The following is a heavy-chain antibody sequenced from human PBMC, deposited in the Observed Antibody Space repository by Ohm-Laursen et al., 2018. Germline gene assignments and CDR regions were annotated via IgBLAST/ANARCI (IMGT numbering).Heavy chain of an antibody. CDR2: ISYDGSNK. V-gene: IGHV3-30*03. CDR3: ARDRGLAY. Sequence: SLRLSCAASGFTFSSYGMHWVRQAPGKGLEWVAVISYDGSNKYYADSVKGRFTISRDNSKNTLYLQMNSLIAEDTAAYYCARDRGLAYWGQGTQVTVSS. CDR1: GFTFSSYG. D-gene: IGHD3-10*01. J-gene: IGHJ4*02.